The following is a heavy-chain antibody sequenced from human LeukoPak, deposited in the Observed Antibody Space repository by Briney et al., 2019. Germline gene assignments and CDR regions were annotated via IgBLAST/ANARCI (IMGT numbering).Heavy chain of an antibody. Sequence: PGRSLRLSCAASGFTFRNYGMHWVRQAPGKGLEWVAVISYDGSKKYYADSGKGRFTISRDNSENMLYLQMNSVRAEDTAVFYCAKDQRHYYDSSGFLTPDYWGQGTLVTVSS. D-gene: IGHD3-22*01. J-gene: IGHJ4*02. CDR1: GFTFRNYG. CDR3: AKDQRHYYDSSGFLTPDY. CDR2: ISYDGSKK. V-gene: IGHV3-30*18.